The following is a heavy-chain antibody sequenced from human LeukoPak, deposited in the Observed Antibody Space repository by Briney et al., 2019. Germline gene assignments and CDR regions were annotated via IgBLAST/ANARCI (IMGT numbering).Heavy chain of an antibody. D-gene: IGHD4-23*01. CDR3: ARRRQSLGGKAFDY. Sequence: SETLSLTCTVSGGSISSSSYYWGWIRQPPGKGLEWIGSIYYSGSTYYNPSLKSRVTISVDTSKNQFSLKLSSVTAADTAVYYCARRRQSLGGKAFDYWGQGTLVTVSS. CDR2: IYYSGST. CDR1: GGSISSSSYY. V-gene: IGHV4-39*01. J-gene: IGHJ4*02.